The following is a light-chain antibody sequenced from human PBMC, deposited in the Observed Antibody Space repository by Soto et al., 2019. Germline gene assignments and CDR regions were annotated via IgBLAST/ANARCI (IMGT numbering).Light chain of an antibody. J-gene: IGKJ1*01. V-gene: IGKV1-5*01. CDR1: QTISTW. CDR3: QQYNSYWT. Sequence: GDRVTITCRASQTISTWMAWYQQKPGKAPKLLVYDASTLQSGVASRFSGSGSGTEFTLTISSLQPDDFATYYCQQYNSYWTFGQGTTGDIK. CDR2: DAS.